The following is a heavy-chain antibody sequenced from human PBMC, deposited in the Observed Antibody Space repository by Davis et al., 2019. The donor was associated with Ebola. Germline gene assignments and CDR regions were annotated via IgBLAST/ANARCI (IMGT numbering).Heavy chain of an antibody. D-gene: IGHD3-10*01. V-gene: IGHV3-48*01. J-gene: IGHJ4*02. Sequence: GGSLRLSCAASGFTFSSYSMNWVRQAPGKGLEWVSYISSSSSTIYYADSVKGRFTISRDNAKNSLYLQMNSLRAEDTAVYYCAKDQYYGSGSYFDYWGQGTLVTVSS. CDR3: AKDQYYGSGSYFDY. CDR2: ISSSSSTI. CDR1: GFTFSSYS.